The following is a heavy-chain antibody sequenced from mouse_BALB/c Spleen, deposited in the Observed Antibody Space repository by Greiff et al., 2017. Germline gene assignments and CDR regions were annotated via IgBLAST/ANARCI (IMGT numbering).Heavy chain of an antibody. Sequence: DLVKPGASVKLSCKASGYTFTSYWINWIKQRPGQGLEWIGRIAPGSGSTYYTEMFKGKATLTVDTSSSTAYIQLSSLSSEDSAVYFCASGYDYAMDYWGQGTSVTVSS. CDR2: IAPGSGST. CDR1: GYTFTSYW. D-gene: IGHD2-14*01. J-gene: IGHJ4*01. V-gene: IGHV1S41*01. CDR3: ASGYDYAMDY.